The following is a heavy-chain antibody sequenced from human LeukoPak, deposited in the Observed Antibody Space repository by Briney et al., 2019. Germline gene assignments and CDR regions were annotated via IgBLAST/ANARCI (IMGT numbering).Heavy chain of an antibody. V-gene: IGHV3-48*01. CDR1: GFTFSSYS. CDR3: ARDDLSSSYGY. CDR2: ISSSSSTI. Sequence: PGGSLRLSCAASGFTFSSYSMNWVRQAPGKGLEWVSYISSSSSTIYYADSVKGRFTISRDNAKNSLYLQMNSLRAEDTAVYYCARDDLSSSYGYWGQGTLVTVSS. D-gene: IGHD6-6*01. J-gene: IGHJ4*02.